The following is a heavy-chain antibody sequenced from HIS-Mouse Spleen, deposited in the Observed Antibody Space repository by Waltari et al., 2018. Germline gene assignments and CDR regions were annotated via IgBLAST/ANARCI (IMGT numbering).Heavy chain of an antibody. J-gene: IGHJ4*02. Sequence: QVQLVESGGGVVQPGRSLRLSCAASGFTFSSYGMHWVRQAPGKGLGLVAVISYDGSSKYYADSVKGRFTISRDNSKNTLYLQMNSLRAEDTAVYYCAKDRQQLGFDYWGQGTLVTVSS. CDR3: AKDRQQLGFDY. CDR2: ISYDGSSK. V-gene: IGHV3-30*18. CDR1: GFTFSSYG. D-gene: IGHD6-13*01.